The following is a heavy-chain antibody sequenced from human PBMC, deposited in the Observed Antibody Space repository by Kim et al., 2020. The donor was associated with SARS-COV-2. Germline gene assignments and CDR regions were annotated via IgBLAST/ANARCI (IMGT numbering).Heavy chain of an antibody. Sequence: GRFTIARDNAKNSLYLQMNSLRAEDTAVYYCARGARGYSGYDAGGAFDIWGQGTMVTVSS. J-gene: IGHJ3*02. V-gene: IGHV3-11*01. CDR3: ARGARGYSGYDAGGAFDI. D-gene: IGHD5-12*01.